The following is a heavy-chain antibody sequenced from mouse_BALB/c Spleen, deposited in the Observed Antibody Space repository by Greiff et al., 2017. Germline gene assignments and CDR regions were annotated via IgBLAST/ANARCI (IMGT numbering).Heavy chain of an antibody. CDR3: VRQNYYGYGAY. D-gene: IGHD1-2*01. Sequence: EVQRVESGGGLVQPKGSLKLSCAASGFTFNTYAMNWVRQAPGKGLEWVARIRSKSNNYATYYADSVKDRFTISRDDSQSMLYLQMNNLKTEDTAMYYCVRQNYYGYGAYWGQGTLVTVSA. J-gene: IGHJ3*01. V-gene: IGHV10-1*02. CDR2: IRSKSNNYAT. CDR1: GFTFNTYA.